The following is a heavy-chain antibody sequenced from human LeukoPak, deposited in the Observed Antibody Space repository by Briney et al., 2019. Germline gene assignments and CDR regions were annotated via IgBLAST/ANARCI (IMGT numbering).Heavy chain of an antibody. CDR2: MNPNSGNT. J-gene: IGHJ4*02. CDR1: GYTFTSYD. Sequence: ASVKVSCKASGYTFTSYDINWVRQATGQGLEWIGWMNPNSGNTGYAQKFQGRVTITRNTSISTAYMELSSLRSEDTAVYYCARVPAATHYTYYFDYWGQGTLVTVSS. CDR3: ARVPAATHYTYYFDY. D-gene: IGHD2-2*01. V-gene: IGHV1-8*03.